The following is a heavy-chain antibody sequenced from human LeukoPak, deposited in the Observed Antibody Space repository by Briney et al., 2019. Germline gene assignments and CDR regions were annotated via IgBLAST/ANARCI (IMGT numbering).Heavy chain of an antibody. CDR1: GGSISSYY. Sequence: SETLSLTCTVSGGSISSYYWSWIRQPPGKGLEWIGYIYYSGSTNYNPSLKSRVTISVDTSKNQFSLKLSSVTAADAAVYYCARKIYDFWSGSSYYYMDVWGKGTTVTVSS. V-gene: IGHV4-59*08. CDR3: ARKIYDFWSGSSYYYMDV. J-gene: IGHJ6*03. CDR2: IYYSGST. D-gene: IGHD3-3*01.